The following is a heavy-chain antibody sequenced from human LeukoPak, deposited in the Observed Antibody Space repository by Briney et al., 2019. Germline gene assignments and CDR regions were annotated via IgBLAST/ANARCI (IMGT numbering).Heavy chain of an antibody. Sequence: ASVKVSCKASGYTFTGYYMHWVRQAPGQGLEWMGWINPNSGGINYAQKFQGRVTMTRDTSISTAYMELSRLRSDDTAVYYCARGATNYGDYVKIPRLNWFDPWGQGTLVTVSS. V-gene: IGHV1-2*02. CDR1: GYTFTGYY. J-gene: IGHJ5*02. D-gene: IGHD4-17*01. CDR2: INPNSGGI. CDR3: ARGATNYGDYVKIPRLNWFDP.